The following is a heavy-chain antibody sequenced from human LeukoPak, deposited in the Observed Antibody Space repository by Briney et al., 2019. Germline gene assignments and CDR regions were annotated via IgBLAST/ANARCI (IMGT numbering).Heavy chain of an antibody. CDR3: AREGGFGGVTV. CDR2: INHSGST. V-gene: IGHV4-34*01. D-gene: IGHD3-16*02. CDR1: GGSFSGYC. J-gene: IGHJ4*02. Sequence: PSETLPLTCAVYGGSFSGYCWSWIRQPPGKGLEWIGEINHSGSTNYNPSLKSRVTISVDTSKNQFSLKLSSVTAADTAVYYCAREGGFGGVTVWGQGTLVTVSS.